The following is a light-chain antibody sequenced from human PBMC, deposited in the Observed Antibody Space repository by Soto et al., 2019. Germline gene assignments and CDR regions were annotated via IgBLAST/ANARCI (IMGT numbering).Light chain of an antibody. J-gene: IGLJ3*02. CDR3: ATWDGSLKGWV. V-gene: IGLV1-44*01. CDR2: SNN. CDR1: TSNIGSNA. Sequence: QSVLTQPPSASGTPGQRVTISCSVSTSNIGSNAVDWYQQHPGTAPKVLIYSNNQRPSGVPDRIFGSRSGTSASLAITGLQSEDEADYYCATWDGSLKGWVFGGGTKLTVL.